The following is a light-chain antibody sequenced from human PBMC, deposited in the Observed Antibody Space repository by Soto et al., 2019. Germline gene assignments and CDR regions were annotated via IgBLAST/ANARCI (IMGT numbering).Light chain of an antibody. CDR3: VSYAGGTYV. CDR1: SSDVGGYIF. Sequence: QSVLPQPPSASGSPGQSVTISCTGTSSDVGGYIFVSWYQQHPGKAPKLMIYDVNKRPSGVPDRFSGSKSDNTASLTVSGLQAEDEADYYCVSYAGGTYVFGTGTKVTVL. V-gene: IGLV2-8*01. CDR2: DVN. J-gene: IGLJ1*01.